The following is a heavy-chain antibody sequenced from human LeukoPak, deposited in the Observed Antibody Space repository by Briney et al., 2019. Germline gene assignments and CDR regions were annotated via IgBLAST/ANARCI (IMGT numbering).Heavy chain of an antibody. J-gene: IGHJ4*02. D-gene: IGHD3-10*01. CDR2: ISAYNGNT. V-gene: IGHV1-18*04. Sequence: ASVKVSCKASGYTFTGYQIYWVRQAPGQGLECMGWISAYNGNTNYAQKLQGRVTMTTDTSTSTAYMELRSLRSDDTAVYYCARGMYYYGSGSFFDYWGQGTLVTVSS. CDR1: GYTFTGYQ. CDR3: ARGMYYYGSGSFFDY.